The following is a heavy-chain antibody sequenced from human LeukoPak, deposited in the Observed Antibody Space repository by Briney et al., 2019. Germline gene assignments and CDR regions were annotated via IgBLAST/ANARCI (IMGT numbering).Heavy chain of an antibody. Sequence: ASVKVSCKVSGYTLTEISMHWVRQAHGKGLEWMGGFDPEDGETIYAQKFQGRVTMTEDTSTDTAYLELSSLRSEDRAVYYCATLLVAGPPRRYYYYYGMDVWGQGTTVTVSS. CDR1: GYTLTEIS. D-gene: IGHD6-19*01. V-gene: IGHV1-24*01. CDR2: FDPEDGET. J-gene: IGHJ6*02. CDR3: ATLLVAGPPRRYYYYYGMDV.